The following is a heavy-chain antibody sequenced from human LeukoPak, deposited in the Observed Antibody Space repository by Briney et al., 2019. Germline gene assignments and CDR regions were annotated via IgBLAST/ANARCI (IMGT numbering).Heavy chain of an antibody. Sequence: ASVKVSCKASGYTFTSYGISWVRQAPGQGLEWMGMINPSSGRTSYAQKFQGRLTMTSDTSTSTVYMEVSSLRSEDTALYYCARDGEYLSYYYYMDVWGKGTTVTISS. CDR3: ARDGEYLSYYYYMDV. V-gene: IGHV1-46*01. J-gene: IGHJ6*03. CDR2: INPSSGRT. CDR1: GYTFTSYG. D-gene: IGHD4-17*01.